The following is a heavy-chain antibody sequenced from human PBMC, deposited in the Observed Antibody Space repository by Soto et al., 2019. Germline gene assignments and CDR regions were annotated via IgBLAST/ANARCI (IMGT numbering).Heavy chain of an antibody. J-gene: IGHJ4*02. D-gene: IGHD3-3*01. CDR2: ISGSGGAT. CDR1: GFTFGSYA. CDR3: AKATLRVVHPLVFDY. Sequence: SLSLACVASGFTFGSYAMHGVSQGPGKGLEWISVISGSGGATYFADSVKVRMVISRDNSKNTLYLQMNSLRAEDTAIYYCAKATLRVVHPLVFDYWGQGSLVTVSS. V-gene: IGHV3-23*01.